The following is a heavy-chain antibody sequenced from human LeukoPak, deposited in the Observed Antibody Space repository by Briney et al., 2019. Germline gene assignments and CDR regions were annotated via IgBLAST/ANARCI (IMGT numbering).Heavy chain of an antibody. V-gene: IGHV3-30*04. Sequence: GGSLRLSCAASGFTFSSYAMHWVRQAPGKGLEWVAVISYDGSNKYYADSVKGRFTISRDNSKNTLYLQMNSLRAEDTAVYYCTRDRTYYDSSGPTLYWGQGTLVTVSS. D-gene: IGHD3-22*01. CDR1: GFTFSSYA. J-gene: IGHJ4*02. CDR3: TRDRTYYDSSGPTLY. CDR2: ISYDGSNK.